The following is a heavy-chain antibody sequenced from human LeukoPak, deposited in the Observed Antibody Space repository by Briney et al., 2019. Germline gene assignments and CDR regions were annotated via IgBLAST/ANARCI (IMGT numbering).Heavy chain of an antibody. J-gene: IGHJ4*02. CDR3: ARHALATVTDPSFDY. CDR2: LYHSGST. CDR1: GGSISTPGYY. V-gene: IGHV4-39*01. D-gene: IGHD2-21*02. Sequence: SETLSLTCTVSGGSISTPGYYWGWIRQPPGKGLEWIGSLYHSGSTYYKPSLKSRATISVDKPKNQCSLKLRSVTAADTAVYYCARHALATVTDPSFDYWGQGTLVTVSS.